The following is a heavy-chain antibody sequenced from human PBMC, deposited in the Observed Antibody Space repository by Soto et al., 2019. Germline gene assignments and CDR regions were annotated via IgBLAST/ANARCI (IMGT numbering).Heavy chain of an antibody. D-gene: IGHD2-15*01. V-gene: IGHV4-59*01. CDR1: GGSISSYY. Sequence: PSETLSLTCTVSGGSISSYYWSWIRQPPGKGLEWIGYIYYSGSTNYNPSLKSRVTISVDTSKNQFSLKLSSVTAADTAVYYCSRDRVVAAQKTYYYYGMDVWGQGTTVTVSS. CDR3: SRDRVVAAQKTYYYYGMDV. J-gene: IGHJ6*02. CDR2: IYYSGST.